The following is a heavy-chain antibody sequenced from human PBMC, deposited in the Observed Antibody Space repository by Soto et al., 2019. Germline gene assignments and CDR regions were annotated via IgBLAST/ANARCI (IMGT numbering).Heavy chain of an antibody. CDR3: ARALREGLPIYYFDS. V-gene: IGHV2-26*01. J-gene: IGHJ4*02. D-gene: IGHD1-26*01. CDR1: GFSLSKARMG. CDR2: IFWNDER. Sequence: QVTLKESGPVLVKPTEPLTLTCSVSGFSLSKARMGVSWIRQPPGKALEWLAHIFWNDERSYNTSLKNRLTIAGDASKSQVVLTMTNVDPVDTGTYFCARALREGLPIYYFDSWGQGTLVTVSS.